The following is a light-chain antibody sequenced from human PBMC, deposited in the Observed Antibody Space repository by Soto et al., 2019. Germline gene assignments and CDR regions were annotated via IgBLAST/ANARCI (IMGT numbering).Light chain of an antibody. CDR3: NPYTSSNTYV. CDR1: SSDVGAHNF. J-gene: IGLJ1*01. CDR2: EVS. Sequence: SVLTQPASVSGSPGQAITISCSGSSSDVGAHNFVSWYQHHPGKAPKLMIYEVSNRPSGVSNRFSGSKSGNTASLTISGLQAEDEADYYCNPYTSSNTYVFGSGTKVTVL. V-gene: IGLV2-14*01.